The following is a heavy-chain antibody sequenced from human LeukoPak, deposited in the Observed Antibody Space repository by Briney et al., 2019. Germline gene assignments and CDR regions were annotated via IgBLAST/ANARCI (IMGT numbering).Heavy chain of an antibody. J-gene: IGHJ6*03. D-gene: IGHD5-12*01. V-gene: IGHV1-2*02. CDR1: GYTFTGYY. CDR2: INPNSGGT. Sequence: GASVKVSCKASGYTFTGYYMHWVRQAPGQGLEWMGWINPNSGGTNYAQKFQGRVTMTRDTSISTAYMELSRLRSDDTAVYYCARDVVDIVTSRYYYYYMDVWGKGTTVTVSS. CDR3: ARDVVDIVTSRYYYYYMDV.